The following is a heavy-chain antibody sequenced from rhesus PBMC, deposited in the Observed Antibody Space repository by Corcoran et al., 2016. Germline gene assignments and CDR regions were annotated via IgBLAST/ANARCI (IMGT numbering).Heavy chain of an antibody. D-gene: IGHD6-25*01. V-gene: IGHV3S5*01. J-gene: IGHJ4*01. CDR1: GFTFSSYG. CDR2: INSGGGST. Sequence: EVQLVETGGGLVQPGGSLKLSCAASGFTFSSYGMSWVRQAPGKGLEWVSAINSGGGSTYYAESVKVRFTISRDNSKNTLSLQMNSLRAEDTAVYYCAKVGYSGSWGDWGQGVLVTVSS. CDR3: AKVGYSGSWGD.